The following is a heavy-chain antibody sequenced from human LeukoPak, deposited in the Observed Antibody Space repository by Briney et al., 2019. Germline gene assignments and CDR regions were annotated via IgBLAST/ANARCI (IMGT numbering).Heavy chain of an antibody. D-gene: IGHD5/OR15-5a*01. CDR1: GGSISSYY. V-gene: IGHV4-4*07. CDR2: ICTSGST. J-gene: IGHJ4*02. Sequence: SETLSLTCTVSGGSISSYYWIWIRQPAGKGLEWIGRICTSGSTNYNPSLKSRVTMSVDTSKNQFSLKLSSVTAADTAVYYCARESSVAPFDYWGQGTLVTVSS. CDR3: ARESSVAPFDY.